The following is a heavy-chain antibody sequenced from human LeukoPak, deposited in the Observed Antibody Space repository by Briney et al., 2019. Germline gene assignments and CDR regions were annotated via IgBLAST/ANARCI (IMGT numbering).Heavy chain of an antibody. CDR2: IYTSGST. V-gene: IGHV4-61*02. D-gene: IGHD6-13*01. J-gene: IGHJ3*02. Sequence: SQTLSLTCTVSGGSISSGSYYWSWIRQPAGKGLEWIGRIYTSGSTNYNPSLKSRVTISVDTSKNQFSLKLSSVTAADTAVYYCARPRIAAAGYDAFDIWGRGTMVTVSS. CDR1: GGSISSGSYY. CDR3: ARPRIAAAGYDAFDI.